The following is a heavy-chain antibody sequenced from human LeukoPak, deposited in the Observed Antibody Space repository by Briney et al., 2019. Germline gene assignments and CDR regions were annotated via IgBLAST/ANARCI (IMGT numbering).Heavy chain of an antibody. V-gene: IGHV4-31*03. CDR2: IYYSGST. CDR1: GGSISSGGYY. J-gene: IGHJ6*03. D-gene: IGHD1-26*01. CDR3: ARYGGATLYYYYYMDV. Sequence: SQTLSLTCTVSGGSISSGGYYWSWIRQHPGKGLEWIGYIYYSGSTYYNPSLKSRATISVNTSKNQFSLKLSSVTAADTAEYYCARYGGATLYYYYYMDVWGKGTTVTVSS.